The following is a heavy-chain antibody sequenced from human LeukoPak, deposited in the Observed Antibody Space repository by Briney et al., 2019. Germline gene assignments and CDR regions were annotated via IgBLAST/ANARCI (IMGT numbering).Heavy chain of an antibody. D-gene: IGHD5-24*01. CDR3: ARGENNYGYYYFDY. CDR2: ISRSSNYI. V-gene: IGHV3-21*01. J-gene: IGHJ4*02. CDR1: GFTFSSYS. Sequence: GGSLRLSCAAFGFTFSSYSMNWVRQAPGKGLEWVSSISRSSNYIYYADPVKGRFTISRDNARNSLYLQINSLRAEDTSVYYCARGENNYGYYYFDYWGQGTLVTVSS.